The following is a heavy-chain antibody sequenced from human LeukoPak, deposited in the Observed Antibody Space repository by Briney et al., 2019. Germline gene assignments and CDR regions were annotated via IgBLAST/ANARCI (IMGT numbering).Heavy chain of an antibody. J-gene: IGHJ5*02. CDR3: ARHAKGGYCSGTSCYGSPPLFDP. CDR2: IYTRGST. CDR1: GGSISSYY. Sequence: SETRSLTCTVAGGSISSYYWSWIRQPPGKGLEWIGYIYTRGSTNYNPSLKSRVTISVDTSKNQFSPKLSSVTAADTAVYYCARHAKGGYCSGTSCYGSPPLFDPWGQGTLVTVSP. V-gene: IGHV4-4*09. D-gene: IGHD2-2*01.